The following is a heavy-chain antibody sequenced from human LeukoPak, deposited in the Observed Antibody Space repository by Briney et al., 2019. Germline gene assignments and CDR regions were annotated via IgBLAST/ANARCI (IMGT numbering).Heavy chain of an antibody. V-gene: IGHV3-30*18. CDR2: ISYDGSDK. D-gene: IGHD4/OR15-4a*01. Sequence: PGGSLRLSCAASGLTLSAYGMHWVRQAPGKGLEWVAVISYDGSDKYYADSVKGRFTISRDNSKNTLYLQMNSLRADDTAVYYCAKDPTHFRVWDDYDTNILSHWGQGTLVTVSS. CDR1: GLTLSAYG. CDR3: AKDPTHFRVWDDYDTNILSH. J-gene: IGHJ4*02.